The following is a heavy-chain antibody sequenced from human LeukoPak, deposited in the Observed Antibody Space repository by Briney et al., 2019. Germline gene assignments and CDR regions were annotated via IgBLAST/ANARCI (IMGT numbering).Heavy chain of an antibody. J-gene: IGHJ6*02. D-gene: IGHD2-15*01. V-gene: IGHV4-34*01. Sequence: SETLSLTCAVYGGSFSGYYWSWIRQPPGKGLEWIGEINHSGSTNYNPSLKSRVTISVDTSKNQFSLKLSSVTAAGTAVYYCARAQPRYCSGGSCRRRDYYYYGMDVWGQGTTVTVSS. CDR2: INHSGST. CDR3: ARAQPRYCSGGSCRRRDYYYYGMDV. CDR1: GGSFSGYY.